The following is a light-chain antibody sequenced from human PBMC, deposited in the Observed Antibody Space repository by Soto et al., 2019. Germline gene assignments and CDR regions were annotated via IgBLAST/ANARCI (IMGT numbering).Light chain of an antibody. V-gene: IGKV3-20*01. Sequence: EIVLTQSPGTLSLSPGERATISCRASQSVSSSYLAWYQQKPGQAPRLLIYGASSRATGIPDRFSGSGSGTDFTLTISRLEPEEFAVYYCQQYGSSPYTFGQGTKLEIK. J-gene: IGKJ2*01. CDR1: QSVSSSY. CDR2: GAS. CDR3: QQYGSSPYT.